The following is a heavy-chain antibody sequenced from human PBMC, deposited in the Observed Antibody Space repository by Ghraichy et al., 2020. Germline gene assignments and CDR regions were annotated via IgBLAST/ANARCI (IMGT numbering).Heavy chain of an antibody. Sequence: SVKVSCKASGGTFSSYAISWVRQAPGQGLEWMGRIIPILGIANYAQKFQGRVTITADKSTSTAYMELSSLRSEDTAVYYCARVLPMLERLGGGMDVWGQGTTVTVSS. V-gene: IGHV1-69*04. J-gene: IGHJ6*02. CDR1: GGTFSSYA. CDR2: IIPILGIA. D-gene: IGHD2-8*01. CDR3: ARVLPMLERLGGGMDV.